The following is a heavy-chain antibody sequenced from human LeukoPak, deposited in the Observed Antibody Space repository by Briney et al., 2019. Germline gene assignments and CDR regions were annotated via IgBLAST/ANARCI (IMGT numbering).Heavy chain of an antibody. D-gene: IGHD3-10*01. Sequence: ASVKVSCKASGYTFTSYGISWVRQAPGQGLEWMGWISANDGNTDYPQKLQGRVTTTTDTSTSTAYMGLRSLRSDDTAVYYCARESHVTREDYWGQGTLVTVSS. CDR1: GYTFTSYG. J-gene: IGHJ4*02. V-gene: IGHV1-18*01. CDR3: ARESHVTREDY. CDR2: ISANDGNT.